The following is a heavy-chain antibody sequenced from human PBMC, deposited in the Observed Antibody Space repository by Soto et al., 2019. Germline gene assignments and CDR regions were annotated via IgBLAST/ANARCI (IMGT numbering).Heavy chain of an antibody. D-gene: IGHD6-13*01. CDR1: GYTFTSYG. V-gene: IGHV1-18*01. Sequence: SVKVSCKASGYTFTSYGISWVRQAPGQGLEWMGWISAYNGNTNYAQKLQGRVTMTTDTSTSTAYMELRSLRSDDTAVYYCARVPHFIAAAGLDYWGQGTLVTVSS. J-gene: IGHJ4*02. CDR3: ARVPHFIAAAGLDY. CDR2: ISAYNGNT.